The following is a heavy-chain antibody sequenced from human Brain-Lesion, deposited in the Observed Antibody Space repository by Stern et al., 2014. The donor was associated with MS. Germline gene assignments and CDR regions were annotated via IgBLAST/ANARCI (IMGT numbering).Heavy chain of an antibody. CDR3: AGEEDIRYCSGGSCTGNWFDP. V-gene: IGHV4-39*01. D-gene: IGHD2-15*01. J-gene: IGHJ5*02. CDR1: GGSVSSTSYA. CDR2: LYYSGNT. Sequence: QVQLVESGPGLVKPSETLSLTCTVAGGSVSSTSYAWAWIRQPPGKGLEWIGTLYYSGNTYYSPSLQSRLTISLDTSKNQFSLPLRSVTAADTAVYYCAGEEDIRYCSGGSCTGNWFDPWGQGTLVTVSS.